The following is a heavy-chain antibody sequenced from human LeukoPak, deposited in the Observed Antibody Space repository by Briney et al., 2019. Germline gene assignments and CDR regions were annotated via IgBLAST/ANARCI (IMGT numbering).Heavy chain of an antibody. J-gene: IGHJ4*02. Sequence: PGRSLRLSCAASGFTFSSYGMHWVRQAPGKGLEWVAVIWYDGSNKYYADSVKGRFTISRDNSKNTLYLRMNSLRAEDTAVYYCARYDSSGYAKGYYFDYWGQGTLVTVSS. CDR1: GFTFSSYG. D-gene: IGHD3-22*01. CDR3: ARYDSSGYAKGYYFDY. V-gene: IGHV3-33*01. CDR2: IWYDGSNK.